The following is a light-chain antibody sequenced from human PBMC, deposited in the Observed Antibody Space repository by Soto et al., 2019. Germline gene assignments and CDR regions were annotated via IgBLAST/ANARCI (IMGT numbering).Light chain of an antibody. Sequence: QSALTQPASVSGSPGQSITISCTGTSSDVGSYNLVSWYQQHPGKAPKLMIYEGSKRPSGVSNRFSGSKSGNTASLTISGLQAEDEADYYCQSYDSRLSGYVFGTGTKLTVL. CDR2: EGS. V-gene: IGLV2-23*01. CDR1: SSDVGSYNL. J-gene: IGLJ1*01. CDR3: QSYDSRLSGYV.